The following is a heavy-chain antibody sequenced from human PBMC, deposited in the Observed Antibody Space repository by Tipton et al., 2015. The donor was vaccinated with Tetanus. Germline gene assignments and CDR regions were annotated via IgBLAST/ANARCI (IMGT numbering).Heavy chain of an antibody. CDR3: ARDRGEQWTNFYYMDV. D-gene: IGHD6-19*01. V-gene: IGHV3-7*03. CDR1: SSGGYF. J-gene: IGHJ6*03. Sequence: SSGGYFWSWIRQHPGKGLEWVANIREDGGETKYVDSVKGRFTISRDNAKNAFYLQMNSLRVEDTAVYYCARDRGEQWTNFYYMDVWGKGRMVIVSS. CDR2: IREDGGET.